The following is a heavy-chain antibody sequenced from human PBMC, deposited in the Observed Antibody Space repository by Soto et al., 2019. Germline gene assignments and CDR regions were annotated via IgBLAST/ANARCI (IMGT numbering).Heavy chain of an antibody. CDR1: GGSINTFY. V-gene: IGHV4-4*07. Sequence: SETLSLTCTVSGGSINTFYWSWVRQPAGKGLEWIGRIFSSGSTSFNPSLESRVAMSVDTSKNHFSLNLSSVTAEAMAVYYCAREGSYSAYNFAHGIQLWSFDFWGQGALVTVSS. J-gene: IGHJ4*02. CDR2: IFSSGST. CDR3: AREGSYSAYNFAHGIQLWSFDF. D-gene: IGHD5-12*01.